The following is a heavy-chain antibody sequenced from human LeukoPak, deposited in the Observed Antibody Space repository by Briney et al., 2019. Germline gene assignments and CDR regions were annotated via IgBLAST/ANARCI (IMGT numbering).Heavy chain of an antibody. CDR1: GFTLGSYS. CDR3: ARNSVTTVYYFDY. D-gene: IGHD4-17*01. J-gene: IGHJ4*02. V-gene: IGHV3-30*04. CDR2: ISYDGRNT. Sequence: GGSLRLSCAASGFTLGSYSMHWVRQAPGKGLEWVAVISYDGRNTYYAKSVKGRFTISRDDSKNTLYLQMNSLRADDTAVYYCARNSVTTVYYFDYCGQGTLVTVSS.